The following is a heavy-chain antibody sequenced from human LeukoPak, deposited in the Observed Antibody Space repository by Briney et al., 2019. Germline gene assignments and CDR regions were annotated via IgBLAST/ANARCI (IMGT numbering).Heavy chain of an antibody. V-gene: IGHV3-23*01. D-gene: IGHD1-1*01. J-gene: IGHJ4*02. CDR2: ISGSGGST. CDR1: GFTFSSYA. Sequence: GRSLRLSCAASGFTFSSYAMSWVRQAPGKGLEWVSAISGSGGSTYYADSVKGRFTISRDNSKNTLYLQMNSLRAEDTAVYYCARSRARTTGGYFDYWGQGTLVTVSS. CDR3: ARSRARTTGGYFDY.